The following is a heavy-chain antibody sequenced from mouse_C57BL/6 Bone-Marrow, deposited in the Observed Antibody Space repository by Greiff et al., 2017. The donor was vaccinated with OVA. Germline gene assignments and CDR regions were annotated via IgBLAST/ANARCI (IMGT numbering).Heavy chain of an antibody. J-gene: IGHJ4*01. Sequence: EVKLVESGGGLVKPGGSLKLSCAASGFTFSSYAMSWVRQTPEKRLEWVATISDGGSYTYYPDNVKGRFTISRDNAKNNLYLQMSHLKSEDTAMYYCARVYTDYAMDYWGQGTSVTVSS. V-gene: IGHV5-4*03. D-gene: IGHD1-1*01. CDR2: ISDGGSYT. CDR3: ARVYTDYAMDY. CDR1: GFTFSSYA.